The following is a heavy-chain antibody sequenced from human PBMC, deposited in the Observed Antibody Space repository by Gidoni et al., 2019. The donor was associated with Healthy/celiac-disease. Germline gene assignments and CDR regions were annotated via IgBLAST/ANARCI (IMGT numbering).Heavy chain of an antibody. V-gene: IGHV1-46*01. J-gene: IGHJ6*02. CDR3: ARAVSSGWYGMDV. D-gene: IGHD6-19*01. CDR2: INPSGGST. CDR1: GYTFTSYY. Sequence: QVQLVQSGAEVKKPGASVKVACKASGYTFTSYYMHWVRQAPGQGLEWMGIINPSGGSTSYAQKFQGRVTMTRDTSTSTVYMELSSLRSEDTAVYYCARAVSSGWYGMDVWGQGTTVTVSS.